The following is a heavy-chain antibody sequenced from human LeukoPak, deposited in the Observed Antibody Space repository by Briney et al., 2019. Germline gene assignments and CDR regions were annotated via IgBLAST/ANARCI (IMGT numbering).Heavy chain of an antibody. Sequence: GGSLRLSCAASGFTFSSYDMHWVRQAPGKGLEWVSAISGSGGSTYYADSVKGRFTISRDNSKNTLYLQMNSLRAEDTAVYYCAKEGLATILHDYWGQGTLVTVSS. CDR3: AKEGLATILHDY. CDR1: GFTFSSYD. V-gene: IGHV3-23*01. CDR2: ISGSGGST. J-gene: IGHJ4*02. D-gene: IGHD5-24*01.